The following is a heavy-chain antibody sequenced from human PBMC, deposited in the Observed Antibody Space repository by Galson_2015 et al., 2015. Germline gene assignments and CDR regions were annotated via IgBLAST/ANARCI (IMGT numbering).Heavy chain of an antibody. CDR1: GGTFSSYA. D-gene: IGHD2-2*02. V-gene: IGHV1-69*13. CDR2: IIPIFGTA. Sequence: SVKVSCKASGGTFSSYAISWVRQAPGQGLEWMGGIIPIFGTANYAQKFQGRVTITADESTSTAYMELSSLRSEDTAVYYCASADPIVVVPAAIPDYYYYGMDVWGQGTTVTVSS. CDR3: ASADPIVVVPAAIPDYYYYGMDV. J-gene: IGHJ6*02.